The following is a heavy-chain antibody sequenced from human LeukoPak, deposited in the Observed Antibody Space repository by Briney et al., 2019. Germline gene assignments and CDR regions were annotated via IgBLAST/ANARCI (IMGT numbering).Heavy chain of an antibody. Sequence: GGSLRLSCAASGFTFSNHNMNWVRQAPGKGLEWVSSISTSSSYIYYADSVKGRFTISRDNAKNSLYLQMNSLRAEDTAVYYCARPPHPYYYYYYMDVWGKGTTVTVSS. CDR2: ISTSSSYI. CDR3: ARPPHPYYYYYYMDV. CDR1: GFTFSNHN. V-gene: IGHV3-21*01. J-gene: IGHJ6*03.